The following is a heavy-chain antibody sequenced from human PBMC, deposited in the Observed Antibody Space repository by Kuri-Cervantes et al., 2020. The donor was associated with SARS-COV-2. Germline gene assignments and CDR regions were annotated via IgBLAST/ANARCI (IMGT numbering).Heavy chain of an antibody. CDR2: IYYNGST. CDR1: GSSVSSGSYY. V-gene: IGHV4-61*01. J-gene: IGHJ6*02. Sequence: GSLRLSCTVSGSSVSSGSYYWSWIRQAPGKGLEWIGYIYYNGSTNYNPSLKSRVTISVDTSKNQFSLKLSSVTAADTAMYYCARHDYGDPLTYYYGMDVWGQGTTVTVSS. D-gene: IGHD4-17*01. CDR3: ARHDYGDPLTYYYGMDV.